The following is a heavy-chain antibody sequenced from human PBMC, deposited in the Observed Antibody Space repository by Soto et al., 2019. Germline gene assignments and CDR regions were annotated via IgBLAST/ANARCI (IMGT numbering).Heavy chain of an antibody. J-gene: IGHJ6*02. CDR2: ISYDGSNK. V-gene: IGHV3-30*18. D-gene: IGHD2-2*01. CDR3: AKGPAIVLVPAAMNYYYGMDV. Sequence: QVQLVESGGGVVQPGRSLRLSCAASGFTFSSYGMHWVRQAPGKGLEWVAVISYDGSNKYYADSVKGRFTISRDNSKNTLYLHMNSLRAEDTAVYYCAKGPAIVLVPAAMNYYYGMDVWRQGTTVTVSS. CDR1: GFTFSSYG.